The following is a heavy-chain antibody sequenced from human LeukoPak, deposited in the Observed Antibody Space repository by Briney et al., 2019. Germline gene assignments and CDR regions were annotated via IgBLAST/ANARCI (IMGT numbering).Heavy chain of an antibody. CDR3: GGTYCSNGVCYRDDSFDI. CDR1: GFTVSSNY. CDR2: INSDGSTT. V-gene: IGHV3-74*01. D-gene: IGHD2-8*01. Sequence: PGGSLRLSCAASGFTVSSNYMTWVRQAPGKGLVWVSRINSDGSTTTYADSVKGRFTISRDNAKNTLYLQMNSLRAEDSAVYYCGGTYCSNGVCYRDDSFDIWGQGTPVTVSS. J-gene: IGHJ3*02.